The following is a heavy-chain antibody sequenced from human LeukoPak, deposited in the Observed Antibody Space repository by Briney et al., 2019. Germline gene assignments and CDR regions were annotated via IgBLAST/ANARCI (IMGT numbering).Heavy chain of an antibody. Sequence: SETLSLTCTVSGGSMNNFYWSWIRQPPGKGLEWIGYIFYSGSTNYNPSLKSRVTMSVDTSKNQFSLKVSSVTAADTAVYYCARVGVALARSYCSGGSCYSAGNYYYGMDVWGQGTTVTVSS. J-gene: IGHJ6*02. D-gene: IGHD2-15*01. V-gene: IGHV4-59*08. CDR3: ARVGVALARSYCSGGSCYSAGNYYYGMDV. CDR1: GGSMNNFY. CDR2: IFYSGST.